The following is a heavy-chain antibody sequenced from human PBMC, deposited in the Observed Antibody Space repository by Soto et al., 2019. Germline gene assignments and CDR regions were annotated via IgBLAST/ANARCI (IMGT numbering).Heavy chain of an antibody. D-gene: IGHD3-10*01. V-gene: IGHV1-69*13. CDR1: GGTFSSYA. Sequence: SVKVSCKASGGTFSSYAISWVRQAPGQGLEWMGGIIPIFGTANYAQKFQGRVTITADESTSTAYMELSSLRSEDTAVYYCARGAGSYYALGYYYYGMDVWGQGTTVTVSS. CDR3: ARGAGSYYALGYYYYGMDV. J-gene: IGHJ6*02. CDR2: IIPIFGTA.